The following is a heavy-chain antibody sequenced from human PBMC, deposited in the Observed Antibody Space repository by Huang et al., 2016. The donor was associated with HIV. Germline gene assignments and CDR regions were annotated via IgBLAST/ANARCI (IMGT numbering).Heavy chain of an antibody. D-gene: IGHD1-20*01. V-gene: IGHV4-39*02. CDR1: GGSISSSSYR. CDR2: IYEGGST. Sequence: QLQLQGSGPRLVKPSETLPLTCTVSGGSISSSSYRWGWIRQSPGKGLEWVGSIYEGGSTQHNPSLKSRLTMSVDTSKNHFSLRLTSVTAADTAVYYCAGSYNWNSVDYWGQGTLVTVSS. CDR3: AGSYNWNSVDY. J-gene: IGHJ4*02.